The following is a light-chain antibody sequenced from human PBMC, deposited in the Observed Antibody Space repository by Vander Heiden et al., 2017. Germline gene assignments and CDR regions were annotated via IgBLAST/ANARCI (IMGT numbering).Light chain of an antibody. V-gene: IGKV1-9*01. CDR1: QAISSY. J-gene: IGKJ4*01. Sequence: IQLTQSPSSLSASVGDRVSITCRASQAISSYLAWYQQKPGKAPRLLIYDASTLHRGVPSRFSGSGSGTEFTLTISSLQPEDFATYFCQQLKNYPLTFGGGTKVEIK. CDR3: QQLKNYPLT. CDR2: DAS.